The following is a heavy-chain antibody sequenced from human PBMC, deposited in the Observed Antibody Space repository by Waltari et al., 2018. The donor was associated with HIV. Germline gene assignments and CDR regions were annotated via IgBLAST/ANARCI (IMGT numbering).Heavy chain of an antibody. D-gene: IGHD6-13*01. J-gene: IGHJ4*02. Sequence: QVQLVESGGGVVQPGRSLRLPGATSGFTLSSYGMHWVRQAPGKGLEWVTVIWYDGSKKYYADSVKGRFTISRDNSKNTLYLQMNSLRIEDTAVYYCARKYSSSWGAPFDYWGQGTLVTVSS. CDR2: IWYDGSKK. CDR3: ARKYSSSWGAPFDY. V-gene: IGHV3-33*01. CDR1: GFTLSSYG.